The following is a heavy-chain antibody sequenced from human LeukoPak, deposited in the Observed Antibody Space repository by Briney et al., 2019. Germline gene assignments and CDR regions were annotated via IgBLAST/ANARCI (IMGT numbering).Heavy chain of an antibody. J-gene: IGHJ4*02. D-gene: IGHD3-10*01. V-gene: IGHV1-18*01. CDR1: GYTFTSYG. Sequence: ASVKVSCKASGYTFTSYGISWVRQAPGQGLEWMGWISAYNGNTNYAQKLQGRVTTTTDTSTSTAYMELRSLRSDDTAVYYCARDWKLWFGEFPSDYWGQGTLVTVSS. CDR3: ARDWKLWFGEFPSDY. CDR2: ISAYNGNT.